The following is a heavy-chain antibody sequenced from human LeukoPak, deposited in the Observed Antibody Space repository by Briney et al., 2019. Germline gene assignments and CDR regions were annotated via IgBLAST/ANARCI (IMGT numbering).Heavy chain of an antibody. V-gene: IGHV1-2*06. CDR3: AKSRGSGSYFSWFDP. D-gene: IGHD3-10*01. CDR2: INPNSGGT. Sequence: ASVKVSCKASGYTFTGYYMHWVRQAPGQGLEWMGRINPNSGGTNYAQKFQGRVTMTRDTSISTAYMELSRLRSDDTAVYYCAKSRGSGSYFSWFDPWGQGTLVTVSS. J-gene: IGHJ5*02. CDR1: GYTFTGYY.